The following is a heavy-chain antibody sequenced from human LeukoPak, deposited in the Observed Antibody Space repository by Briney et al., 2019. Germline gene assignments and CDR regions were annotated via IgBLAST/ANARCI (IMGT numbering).Heavy chain of an antibody. D-gene: IGHD4-17*01. Sequence: EASVKVSCKASGYTFTGYYMHWVRQAPGQELEWMGWINPNSGGTNYAQKFQGRVTMTRDTSISTAYMELSRLRSDDTAVYYCAREGLTTVTTEGWFDPWGQGTLVTVSS. CDR1: GYTFTGYY. J-gene: IGHJ5*02. CDR3: AREGLTTVTTEGWFDP. V-gene: IGHV1-2*02. CDR2: INPNSGGT.